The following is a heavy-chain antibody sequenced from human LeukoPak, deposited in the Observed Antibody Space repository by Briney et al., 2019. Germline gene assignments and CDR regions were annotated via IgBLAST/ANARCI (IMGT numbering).Heavy chain of an antibody. CDR2: ISYDGSNK. CDR1: GFTFSSYA. J-gene: IGHJ4*02. CDR3: ARATKDQGVDY. V-gene: IGHV3-30*04. D-gene: IGHD2-2*01. Sequence: GGFLRLSCAASGFTFSSYAMHWVRQAPGKGLEWVAVISYDGSNKYYADSVKGRFTISRDNSKNTLYLQMNSLRAEDTAVYYCARATKDQGVDYWGQGTLVTVSS.